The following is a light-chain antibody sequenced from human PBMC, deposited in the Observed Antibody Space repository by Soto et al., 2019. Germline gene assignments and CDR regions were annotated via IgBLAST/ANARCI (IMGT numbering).Light chain of an antibody. Sequence: EIVLTQSPGTLSLSPGERATLSCRASESVSSSYLAWYQQKTSQAPRLLIYGASNRPTGIPDRFSGSGSGTDFTLTISRLEPEDFAVYYCQQYGTSPPTCTFGQGTKVDIK. CDR1: ESVSSSY. V-gene: IGKV3-20*01. CDR3: QQYGTSPPTCT. J-gene: IGKJ1*01. CDR2: GAS.